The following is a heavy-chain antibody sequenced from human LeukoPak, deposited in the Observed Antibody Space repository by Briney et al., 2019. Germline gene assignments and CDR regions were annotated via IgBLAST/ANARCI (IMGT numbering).Heavy chain of an antibody. J-gene: IGHJ6*03. CDR3: ARGGPPGYYYDYYMDV. Sequence: SETLSLTCTVSGGSISSYYWSWIRQPPGKGLEWIGYIYFSGSTNYNPSLKSRVTISVDTSKNQFSLKMSSVTAADTAVYFCARGGPPGYYYDYYMDVWGKGTTVTISS. V-gene: IGHV4-59*01. CDR1: GGSISSYY. CDR2: IYFSGST.